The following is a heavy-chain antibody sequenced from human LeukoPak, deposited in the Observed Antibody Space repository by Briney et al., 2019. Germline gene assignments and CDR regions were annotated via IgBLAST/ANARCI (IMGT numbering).Heavy chain of an antibody. CDR1: GFTFSSYS. CDR3: ARYCSGGSCYSPFSFDY. Sequence: GGSLRLSCAASGFTFSSYSMNWVRQAPGKGLEWVSYISSSSSTTYYIDSVKGRFTISRDNAKNSLYLQMNSLRGEDTAVYYCARYCSGGSCYSPFSFDYWGQGTLVTVSS. J-gene: IGHJ4*02. V-gene: IGHV3-48*01. CDR2: ISSSSSTT. D-gene: IGHD2-15*01.